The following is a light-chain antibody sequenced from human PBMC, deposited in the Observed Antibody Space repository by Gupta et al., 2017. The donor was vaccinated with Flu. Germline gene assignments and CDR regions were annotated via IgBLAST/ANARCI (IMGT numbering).Light chain of an antibody. CDR3: SSYTSSATWV. J-gene: IGLJ3*02. CDR1: AVTLGVIT. CDR2: EVS. Sequence: QSALTQPASVLGLLDSRSPSPALEPAVTLGVITMSLGTNNTQAKPKLLIYEVSKRPSGVSNRFSGSKSDNTDALTISGLQAEDEADYYCSSYTSSATWVFGAGTKLTVL. V-gene: IGLV2-14*01.